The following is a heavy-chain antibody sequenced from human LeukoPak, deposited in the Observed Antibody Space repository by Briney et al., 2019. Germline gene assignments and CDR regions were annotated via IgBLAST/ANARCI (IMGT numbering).Heavy chain of an antibody. D-gene: IGHD3-22*01. Sequence: PSETLSLACTVSGGSISSHYWSWIRQPPGKGLEWIGYIYYTGGTNYNPSLKSRVTTSVDTSKNQFSLKLSSVTAADTAVYYCARSNYYDTSGYYTIVGLDYWGQGTLVTVSS. J-gene: IGHJ4*02. CDR2: IYYTGGT. V-gene: IGHV4-59*11. CDR3: ARSNYYDTSGYYTIVGLDY. CDR1: GGSISSHY.